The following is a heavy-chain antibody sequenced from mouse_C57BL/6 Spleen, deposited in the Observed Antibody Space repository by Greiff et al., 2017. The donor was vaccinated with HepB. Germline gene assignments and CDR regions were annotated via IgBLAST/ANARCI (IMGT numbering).Heavy chain of an antibody. CDR2: INPNNGGT. V-gene: IGHV1-22*01. CDR1: GYTFTDYN. CDR3: ARLGLLYTTGYFDV. Sequence: DVKLVESGPELVKPGASVKMSCKASGYTFTDYNMHWVKQSHGKSLEWIGYINPNNGGTSYNQKFKGKATLTVNKSSSTAYMELRSLTSEDSAVYYCARLGLLYTTGYFDVWGTGTTVTVSS. J-gene: IGHJ1*03. D-gene: IGHD2-12*01.